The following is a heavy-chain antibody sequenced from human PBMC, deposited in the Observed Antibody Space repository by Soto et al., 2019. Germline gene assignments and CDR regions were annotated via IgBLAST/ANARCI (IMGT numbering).Heavy chain of an antibody. V-gene: IGHV4-34*01. CDR3: ARGGGDYDYAVDV. Sequence: QVQLQQWGAGLLKPSETLSLNCAVYGGSFYWTWIRQPPGKGLEWIGEIMHSGSTNYNPSLKSRVSSSIDRAKSQVSLTVYSVTAADTAVYYCARGGGDYDYAVDVGGQGTTVTVSS. CDR2: IMHSGST. D-gene: IGHD4-17*01. J-gene: IGHJ6*02. CDR1: GGSFY.